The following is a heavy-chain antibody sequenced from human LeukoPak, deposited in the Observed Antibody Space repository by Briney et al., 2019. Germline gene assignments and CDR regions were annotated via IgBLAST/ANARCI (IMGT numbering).Heavy chain of an antibody. D-gene: IGHD2-2*01. CDR3: ATPYCSGISCLDVFNM. Sequence: PSETLSLTCTVSGGSISSGGYYWSWIRQHPGKGLEWIGYIYYSGSTYYNPSLKSRVTISVDTSKNQFSLKLSSVTAADTAVYYCATPYCSGISCLDVFNMWGQGTRVTVSS. CDR1: GGSISSGGYY. J-gene: IGHJ3*02. V-gene: IGHV4-31*03. CDR2: IYYSGST.